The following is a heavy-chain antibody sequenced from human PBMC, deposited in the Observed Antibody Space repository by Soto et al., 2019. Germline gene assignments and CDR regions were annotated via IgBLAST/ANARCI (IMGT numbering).Heavy chain of an antibody. CDR1: GYPFTVFG. CDR2: MSPYNGHT. J-gene: IGHJ5*01. Sequence: QVQLMQSGPEVKKPGASVKVSCKASGYPFTVFGISWVRQAPGQGLEWMGWMSPYNGHTNYAQKLQGRVTMTPDTSTSTAYLELRSLRSDDTAVYYCARDPGGARGFDCWGHGNLVTVSS. D-gene: IGHD3-10*01. V-gene: IGHV1-18*01. CDR3: ARDPGGARGFDC.